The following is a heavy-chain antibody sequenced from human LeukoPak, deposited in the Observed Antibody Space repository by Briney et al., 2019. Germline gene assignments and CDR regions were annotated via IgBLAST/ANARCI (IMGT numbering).Heavy chain of an antibody. CDR1: GFTFSTYW. V-gene: IGHV3-7*01. J-gene: IGHJ4*02. CDR2: IKPDGSEK. Sequence: PGGSLRLSCAASGFTFSTYWMSWVRQAPGKGLEWVANIKPDGSEKYYVDSVKGRFTISRDNSKNTVHLQMNSLRAEDTAVYYCARVNPSGYVGNFDYWGQGTLVTVSS. D-gene: IGHD5-12*01. CDR3: ARVNPSGYVGNFDY.